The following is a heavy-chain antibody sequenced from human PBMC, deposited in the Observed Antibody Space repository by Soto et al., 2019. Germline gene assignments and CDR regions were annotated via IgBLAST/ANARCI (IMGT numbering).Heavy chain of an antibody. D-gene: IGHD3-22*01. CDR3: VRARSTDSRRDY. V-gene: IGHV3-21*01. J-gene: IGHJ4*02. Sequence: PWVSLRLSCAASGFTFSLYSMIWVRQAPGKGLEWVESITCSSSYIYYEDSLKGRFTISRDNAKNSLFLQLDSLRAEDTAVYFCVRARSTDSRRDYWGQGTLVTVSS. CDR1: GFTFSLYS. CDR2: ITCSSSYI.